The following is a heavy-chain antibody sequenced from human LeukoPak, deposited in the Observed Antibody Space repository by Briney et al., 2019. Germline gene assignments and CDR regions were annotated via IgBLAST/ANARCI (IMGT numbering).Heavy chain of an antibody. Sequence: PGGSLRLSCAASGFTFSSYAMSWVRQAPGKGLEWVSAISGSGGSTYYADSVKGRFTISRDNSKNTLYLQMNSLRAEDTAVYYCAILDGSGLTYDAFDIWGQGTMVTVPS. D-gene: IGHD3-10*01. CDR1: GFTFSSYA. CDR3: AILDGSGLTYDAFDI. V-gene: IGHV3-23*01. J-gene: IGHJ3*02. CDR2: ISGSGGST.